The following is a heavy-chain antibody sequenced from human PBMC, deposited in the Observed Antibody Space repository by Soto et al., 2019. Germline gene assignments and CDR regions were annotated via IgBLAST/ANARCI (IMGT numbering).Heavy chain of an antibody. CDR1: GYRFYTYW. V-gene: IGHV5-51*01. CDR2: IYPRDSDT. J-gene: IGHJ4*02. D-gene: IGHD3-22*01. Sequence: PGDSLKISCRCFGYRFYTYWIALVRQLPGKGLEWMGLIYPRDSDTRYSPPFQGQVTISVDKSISTAYLQWSSLEASDTGVYFCARSYYYSDGYYYDMDFWGQGTLVTVSS. CDR3: ARSYYYSDGYYYDMDF.